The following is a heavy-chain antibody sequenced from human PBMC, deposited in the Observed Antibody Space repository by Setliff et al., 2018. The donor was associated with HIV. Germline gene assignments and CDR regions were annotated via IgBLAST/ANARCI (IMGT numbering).Heavy chain of an antibody. D-gene: IGHD3-22*01. V-gene: IGHV1-69*11. CDR2: LIPVLGEP. Sequence: AASVKVSCKASGNTLRNNAIGWVRQAPGQGLEWMGSLIPVLGEPHYAQSFQGRVTISADESTNTAHMELSSLRSEDTAVYYCARGGGGYYYVGAVDIWGQGTVVTVSS. J-gene: IGHJ3*02. CDR3: ARGGGGYYYVGAVDI. CDR1: GNTLRNNA.